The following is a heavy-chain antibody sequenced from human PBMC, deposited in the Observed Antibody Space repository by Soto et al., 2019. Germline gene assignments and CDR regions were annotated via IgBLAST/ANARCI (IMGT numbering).Heavy chain of an antibody. J-gene: IGHJ6*03. CDR1: GYTFTSYG. CDR3: ARIPIVVVVAATPEGSYMDV. D-gene: IGHD2-15*01. CDR2: ISAYNGNT. V-gene: IGHV1-18*01. Sequence: ASVKVSCKASGYTFTSYGISWVRQAPGQGLEWMGWISAYNGNTNYAQKLQGRVTMTTDTSTSTAYMELRSLRSDDTAVYYCARIPIVVVVAATPEGSYMDVWGKGTTVTVSS.